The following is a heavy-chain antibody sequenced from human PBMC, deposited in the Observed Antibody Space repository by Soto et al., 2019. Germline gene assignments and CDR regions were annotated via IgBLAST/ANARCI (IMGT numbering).Heavy chain of an antibody. D-gene: IGHD1-20*01. Sequence: VASVKVSCKASGYTFTSYGISWVRQAPGQGLEWMGWISAYNGNTNYAQKLQGRVTMTTDTSTSTAYMELRSLRSDDTAVYYCARVGYNWNENWFDPWGQGTLVTVSS. J-gene: IGHJ5*02. CDR2: ISAYNGNT. CDR3: ARVGYNWNENWFDP. V-gene: IGHV1-18*04. CDR1: GYTFTSYG.